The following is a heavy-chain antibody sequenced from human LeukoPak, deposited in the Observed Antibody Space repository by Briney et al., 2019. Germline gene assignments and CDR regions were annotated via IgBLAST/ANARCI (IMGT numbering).Heavy chain of an antibody. D-gene: IGHD6-19*01. CDR1: GFTFTSSA. Sequence: SVKVSCKASGFTFTSSAMQWVRQARGQRLEWIGWIVVGSGNTNYAQKFQERVTITRDMSTSTAYMELSSLRSEDAAVYYCAADRGSGWYGGVDYWGEGTLVTVSS. J-gene: IGHJ4*02. CDR3: AADRGSGWYGGVDY. CDR2: IVVGSGNT. V-gene: IGHV1-58*02.